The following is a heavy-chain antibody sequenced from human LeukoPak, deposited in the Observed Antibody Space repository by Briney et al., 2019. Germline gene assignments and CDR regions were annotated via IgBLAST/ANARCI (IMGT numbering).Heavy chain of an antibody. Sequence: PSQTLSLTCAVSGGSISSGGYSWSWIRQPPGKGLEWIGYIYHSGSTYYNPSLKSRVTMSVDTSKNQFSLKLSSVTAADTAVYYCARVAYSGYDKYYFDYWGQGTLVTVSS. CDR3: ARVAYSGYDKYYFDY. CDR2: IYHSGST. CDR1: GGSISSGGYS. D-gene: IGHD5-12*01. V-gene: IGHV4-30-2*01. J-gene: IGHJ4*02.